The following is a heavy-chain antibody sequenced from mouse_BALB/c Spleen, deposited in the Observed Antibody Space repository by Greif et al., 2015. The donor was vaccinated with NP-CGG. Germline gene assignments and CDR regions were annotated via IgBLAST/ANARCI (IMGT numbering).Heavy chain of an antibody. Sequence: EVKLMESGGDLVKPGGSLKLSCAASGFTFSSYGMSWVRQTPDKRLEWVATISSGGSYTYYPDSVKGRFTISRDNAKNTLYLQMSSLKSEDTAMYYCARIRLGYFDYWGQGTTLTVSS. V-gene: IGHV5-6*01. D-gene: IGHD2-4*01. J-gene: IGHJ2*01. CDR2: ISSGGSYT. CDR3: ARIRLGYFDY. CDR1: GFTFSSYG.